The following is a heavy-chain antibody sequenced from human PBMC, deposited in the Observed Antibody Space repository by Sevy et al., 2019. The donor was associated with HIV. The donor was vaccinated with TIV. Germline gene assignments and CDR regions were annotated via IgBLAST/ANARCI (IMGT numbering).Heavy chain of an antibody. CDR3: ARDIPTISTMIVVRLDY. J-gene: IGHJ4*02. CDR1: GFTFSDYY. Sequence: GGSLRLSCAASGFTFSDYYMSWIRQAPGKGLEWVSYISSSGSTIYYADSVKGRFTISRDNAKNSLYLQMNSLRAEDTAVYYCARDIPTISTMIVVRLDYWGQGTLVTVSS. CDR2: ISSSGSTI. D-gene: IGHD3-22*01. V-gene: IGHV3-11*04.